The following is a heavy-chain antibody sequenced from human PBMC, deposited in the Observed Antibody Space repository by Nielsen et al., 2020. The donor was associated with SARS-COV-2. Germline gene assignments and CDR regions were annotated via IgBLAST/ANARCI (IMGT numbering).Heavy chain of an antibody. V-gene: IGHV3-53*01. D-gene: IGHD4-17*01. CDR3: ARGYGDYYFDY. J-gene: IGHJ4*02. CDR1: GSTFSSSA. Sequence: GESLKISCAASGSTFSSSAMSWLRQAPGKGLEWVSVIYSGGSTYYADSVKGRFTISRDNSKNTLYLQMNSLRAEDTAVYYCARGYGDYYFDYWGQGTLVTVSS. CDR2: IYSGGST.